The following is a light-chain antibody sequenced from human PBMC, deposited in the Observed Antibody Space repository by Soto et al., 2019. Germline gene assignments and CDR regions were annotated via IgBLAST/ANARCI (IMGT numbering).Light chain of an antibody. CDR1: SSDVVGYNY. CDR2: EVS. Sequence: QSALTQPASVSGSPGQSITISCTGTSSDVVGYNYVSWYQQHPGKAPKLMIYEVSNRPSGVSNRFSGSKSGSTASLTISGLQAEDEADYYCSSYTSSSTRVFGTGTKLTVL. V-gene: IGLV2-14*01. J-gene: IGLJ1*01. CDR3: SSYTSSSTRV.